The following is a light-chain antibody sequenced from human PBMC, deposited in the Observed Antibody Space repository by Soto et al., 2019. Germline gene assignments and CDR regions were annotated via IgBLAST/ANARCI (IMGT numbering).Light chain of an antibody. J-gene: IGKJ5*01. CDR3: QQYTGPPTT. CDR1: QTVSSNY. CDR2: GAS. V-gene: IGKV3-20*01. Sequence: EIVLTHSRCTLSLSPVERATLSCSASQTVSSNYLAWCQQRPGQAPRLLIYGASTRAAGIPDRFSGSGSGTDFTLTITRLEPEDSAVYFCQQYTGPPTTFGQGTRLEIK.